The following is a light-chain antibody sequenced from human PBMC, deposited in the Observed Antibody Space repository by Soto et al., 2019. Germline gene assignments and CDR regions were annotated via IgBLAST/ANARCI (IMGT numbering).Light chain of an antibody. CDR3: QQYNRV. J-gene: IGKJ1*01. V-gene: IGKV1-5*03. Sequence: DIPMTQSPSTLSASVGDKVTITCRASQSISRWLAWYQQKPGKAPKVLIYEASNLEIGVPSRFNGSGYGTEFTLTISSLQPDDFATYYCQQYNRVFGQGNKVEIK. CDR1: QSISRW. CDR2: EAS.